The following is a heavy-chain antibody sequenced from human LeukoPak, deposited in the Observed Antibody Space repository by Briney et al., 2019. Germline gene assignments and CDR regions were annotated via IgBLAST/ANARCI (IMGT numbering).Heavy chain of an antibody. Sequence: PSETLSLTCTVSGGSISSYYWSWIRQPAGKGLEWIGRIYTSGSTNYNPSLKSRVTISVDTSKNQFSLKLSSVTAADTAVYYCARARETHYYYYYMDVWGKGTTVTVSS. J-gene: IGHJ6*03. CDR1: GGSISSYY. V-gene: IGHV4-4*07. D-gene: IGHD1-26*01. CDR3: ARARETHYYYYYMDV. CDR2: IYTSGST.